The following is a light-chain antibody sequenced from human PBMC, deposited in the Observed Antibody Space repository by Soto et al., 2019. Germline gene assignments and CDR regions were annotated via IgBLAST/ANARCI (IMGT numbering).Light chain of an antibody. V-gene: IGKV3-20*01. CDR1: QSVSANF. CDR2: AAS. Sequence: EIMLTPSPGTPPLSPGEKATPSCWARQSVSANFVAWYQQKPGQAPRLFLFAASTWAAGIPDRFSGSGSGTAFILTITRLEPEDVAMYYCQQYSRSPYTFGQGTKLEV. J-gene: IGKJ2*01. CDR3: QQYSRSPYT.